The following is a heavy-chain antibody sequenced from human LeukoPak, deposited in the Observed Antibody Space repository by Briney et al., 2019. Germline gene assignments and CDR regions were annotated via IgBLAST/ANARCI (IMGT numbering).Heavy chain of an antibody. Sequence: GESREISCKGSGYSFTSYWIGWVRQMPGKGLEWMGIIYPGDSDTRYSPSFQGQVTISADKSISTAYLQWSSLKASDTAMYYCARWNSYDSGAYPDYWGQGTLVPLSS. CDR2: IYPGDSDT. V-gene: IGHV5-51*03. D-gene: IGHD3-22*01. CDR1: GYSFTSYW. CDR3: ARWNSYDSGAYPDY. J-gene: IGHJ4*02.